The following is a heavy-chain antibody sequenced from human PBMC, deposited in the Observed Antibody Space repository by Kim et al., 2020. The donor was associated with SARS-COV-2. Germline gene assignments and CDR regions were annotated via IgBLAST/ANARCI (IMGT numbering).Heavy chain of an antibody. V-gene: IGHV3-23*01. J-gene: IGHJ4*02. CDR2: SVYTGDT. Sequence: GGSLRLSCAASGFTFAGNGMSWVRQAPGKGLQWVSDSVYTGDTFYADSVKGRFTVSRDDSKNTLYLQMNNLRAEDTAVYFCAGHGSSSGWGQGTLVTVSS. D-gene: IGHD6-6*01. CDR3: AGHGSSSG. CDR1: GFTFAGNG.